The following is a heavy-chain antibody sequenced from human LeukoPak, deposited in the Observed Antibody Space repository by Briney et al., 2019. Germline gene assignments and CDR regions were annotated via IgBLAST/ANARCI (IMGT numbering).Heavy chain of an antibody. D-gene: IGHD6-6*01. V-gene: IGHV3-64D*09. J-gene: IGHJ6*02. CDR2: IRSDGGST. CDR3: VKWRAAMAPRDYYYGMDV. CDR1: GFTFSTYA. Sequence: GGSLRLSCSASGFTFSTYAMHWVRQAPGKGLEYVSAIRSDGGSTYYADSVKGTFTISRDNSKNTLYPQMSSLRPDDTAVYYCVKWRAAMAPRDYYYGMDVWGQGTTVTVSS.